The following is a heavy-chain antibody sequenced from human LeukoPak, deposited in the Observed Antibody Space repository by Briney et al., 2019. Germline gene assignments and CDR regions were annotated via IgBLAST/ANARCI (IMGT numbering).Heavy chain of an antibody. CDR3: ARGSDGSGPFDY. CDR1: GGSIRSYY. CDR2: IYYSGST. Sequence: SETLSLTCTVSGGSIRSYYWSWIRQPPGKGLEWIGYIYYSGSTKYNPSLKSRVTISVDTSKNQFSLKLSSVTAADTAVYYCARGSDGSGPFDYWGQGTLVTVSS. D-gene: IGHD3-10*01. J-gene: IGHJ4*02. V-gene: IGHV4-59*01.